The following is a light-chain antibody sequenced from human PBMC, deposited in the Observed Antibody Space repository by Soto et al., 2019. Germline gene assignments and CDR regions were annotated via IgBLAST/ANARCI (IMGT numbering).Light chain of an antibody. CDR1: SSDVGGYNY. Sequence: QSVLTQPASVSGSPGKSITISCTGTSSDVGGYNYVSWYQQHPGKAPKLMLYDVSNRPSGVSNRFSGSKSGNTASLTISGLQAEDEADYYCSSCTSSSTYVFGTGTKLTVL. CDR3: SSCTSSSTYV. CDR2: DVS. V-gene: IGLV2-14*01. J-gene: IGLJ1*01.